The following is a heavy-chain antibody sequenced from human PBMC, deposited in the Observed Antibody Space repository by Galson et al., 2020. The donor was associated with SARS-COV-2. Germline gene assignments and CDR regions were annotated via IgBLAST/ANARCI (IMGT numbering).Heavy chain of an antibody. CDR2: IKQDGSDT. CDR1: GFIFSNHW. CDR3: ARVRPGYFDY. J-gene: IGHJ4*02. Sequence: GGSLRLSCVTSGFIFSNHWMTWVRQAPGKGLEWVANIKQDGSDTYYVESVKGRFTISSDNARDSLYLQMNSLKAEDTAVYYCARVRPGYFDYWGQGTLVTVSS. V-gene: IGHV3-7*01.